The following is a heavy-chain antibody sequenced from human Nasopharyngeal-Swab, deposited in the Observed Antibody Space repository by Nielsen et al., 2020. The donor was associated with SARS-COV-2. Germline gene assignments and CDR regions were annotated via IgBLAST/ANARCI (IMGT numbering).Heavy chain of an antibody. Sequence: SETLSLTCTVSGGSISSSSYYWGWIRQPPGKGLEWIGSIYYSGSTYYNPSLKSRVTISVDTSKNQFSLKLSSVTAADTAVYYCARYVRILGYFDYWGQGTLVTVSS. J-gene: IGHJ4*02. CDR2: IYYSGST. CDR1: GGSISSSSYY. V-gene: IGHV4-39*07. CDR3: ARYVRILGYFDY. D-gene: IGHD2-15*01.